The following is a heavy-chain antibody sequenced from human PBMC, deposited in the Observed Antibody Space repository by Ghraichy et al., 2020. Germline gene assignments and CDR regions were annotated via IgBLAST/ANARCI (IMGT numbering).Heavy chain of an antibody. CDR2: IRQDGSET. Sequence: GGSLRLSCAASGFTFSASWMSWVRQAPGKGLEWVANIRQDGSETHYVDSVKGRFTISRDNAKNLVYLQMNNLRAEDTALYFCARKVSGSYYPEYFQHWGQGTLVTVSS. CDR3: ARKVSGSYYPEYFQH. CDR1: GFTFSASW. D-gene: IGHD1-26*01. J-gene: IGHJ1*01. V-gene: IGHV3-7*01.